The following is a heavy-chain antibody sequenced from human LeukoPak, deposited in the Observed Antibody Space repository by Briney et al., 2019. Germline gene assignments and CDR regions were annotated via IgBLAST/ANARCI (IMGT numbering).Heavy chain of an antibody. CDR1: GFTVSSSY. J-gene: IGHJ4*02. V-gene: IGHV3-53*01. D-gene: IGHD3-10*01. CDR2: ISGGGRT. CDR3: ARVWFGELFFDY. Sequence: RGSLRLSCAVSGFTVSSSYMSWVRQAPGKGLEWVSVISGGGRTYYADSVKGRFTISRDNPKNTLYLQMNSLRAEDTAVYYCARVWFGELFFDYWGQGTLVTVSS.